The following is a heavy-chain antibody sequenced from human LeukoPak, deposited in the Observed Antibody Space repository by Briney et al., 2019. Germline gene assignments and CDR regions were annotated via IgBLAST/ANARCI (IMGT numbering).Heavy chain of an antibody. CDR2: INNDGSDT. CDR1: GFTFSNYW. V-gene: IGHV3-74*03. Sequence: GGSLRLSCAASGFTFSNYWMNWVRQAPGKGLVWVSHINNDGSDTKYADSVKGRFTISRDNSKNTLYLQMNSLSPEDTALYYCAKHQGLFRYFDWAADGFDIRGQGTMVTVSS. CDR3: AKHQGLFRYFDWAADGFDI. D-gene: IGHD3-9*01. J-gene: IGHJ3*02.